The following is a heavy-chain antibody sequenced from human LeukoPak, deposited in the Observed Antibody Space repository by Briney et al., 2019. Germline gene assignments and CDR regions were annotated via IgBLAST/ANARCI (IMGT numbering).Heavy chain of an antibody. CDR1: GDSFSSNSAA. Sequence: SQTLSLTCAISGDSFSSNSAAWNWIRQSPSRGLERLGRTYYRSKWYNDYAVSVKSRITINPDTSKNQFSLQLNSVTPEDTAVYYCAIGGTGTTAFDYWGQGTLVTVSS. J-gene: IGHJ4*02. CDR3: AIGGTGTTAFDY. V-gene: IGHV6-1*01. CDR2: TYYRSKWYN. D-gene: IGHD1-1*01.